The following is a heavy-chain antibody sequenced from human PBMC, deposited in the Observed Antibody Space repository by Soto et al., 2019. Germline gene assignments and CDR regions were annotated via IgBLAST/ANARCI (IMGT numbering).Heavy chain of an antibody. D-gene: IGHD3-22*01. V-gene: IGHV3-23*01. CDR1: GFTFSYYT. CDR3: ADPVPALTHYDDYDMDV. J-gene: IGHJ6*02. CDR2: ISNSGDTI. Sequence: EVQLLEYGGGLVQPGGSLRLSCVASGFTFSYYTMSWVRQAPGKGLEWVSGISNSGDTIYYSDSVKDRFTITRDNFKNTLYLQMNSLRTDDTAVYYCADPVPALTHYDDYDMDVWGRGSTVTVS.